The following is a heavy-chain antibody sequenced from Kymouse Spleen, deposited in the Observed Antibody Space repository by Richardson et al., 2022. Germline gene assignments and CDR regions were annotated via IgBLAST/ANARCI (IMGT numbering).Heavy chain of an antibody. CDR2: IYYSGST. J-gene: IGHJ4*02. CDR3: ARREGFGESFDY. V-gene: IGHV4-39*01. CDR1: GGSISSSSYY. D-gene: IGHD3-10*01. Sequence: QLQLQESGPGLVKPSETLSLTCTVSGGSISSSSYYWGWIRQPPGKGLEWIGSIYYSGSTYYNPSLKSRVTISVDTSKNQFSLKLSSVTAADTAVYYCARREGFGESFDYWGQGTLVTVSS.